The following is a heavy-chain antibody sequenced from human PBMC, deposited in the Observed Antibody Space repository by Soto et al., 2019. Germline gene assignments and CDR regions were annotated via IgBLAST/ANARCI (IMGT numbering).Heavy chain of an antibody. CDR2: IYWDDDK. CDR3: AHRGGRNSSSSYFVWGDWFDP. J-gene: IGHJ5*02. V-gene: IGHV2-5*02. Sequence: QITLKESGPTLVKPTQTLTLTCTFSGFSLSTSGVGVGWIRQPPGKALEWLALIYWDDDKRYSPSLKSRLTITKDTSKNQVVLTVTNMDPVDTATYYCAHRGGRNSSSSYFVWGDWFDPWGQGTLVTVSS. D-gene: IGHD6-6*01. CDR1: GFSLSTSGVG.